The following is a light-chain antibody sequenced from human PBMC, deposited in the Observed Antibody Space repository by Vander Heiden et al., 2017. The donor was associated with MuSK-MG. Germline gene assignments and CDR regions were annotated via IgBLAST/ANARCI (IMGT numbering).Light chain of an antibody. Sequence: DVQMTQSPSSLSASIGDRVTITCRASQSIRSNLNWYQQKPGEAPKLLIYAASTLQSGVPSRFTGSGYGTDFTLTISSRQPEDFATYYCQQSYINPPYTFGPGTKLEI. CDR3: QQSYINPPYT. J-gene: IGKJ2*01. V-gene: IGKV1-39*01. CDR1: QSIRSN. CDR2: AAS.